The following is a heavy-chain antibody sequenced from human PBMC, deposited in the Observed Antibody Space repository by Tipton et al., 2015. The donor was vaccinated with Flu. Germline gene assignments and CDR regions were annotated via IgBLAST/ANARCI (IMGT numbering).Heavy chain of an antibody. CDR1: GDSISSDFY. CDR3: ARRDYSNYVSDPKSWFDP. D-gene: IGHD4-11*01. J-gene: IGHJ5*02. V-gene: IGHV4-38-2*01. Sequence: LRLSCAVPGDSISSDFYWAWIRQFPGKGLEWIGTVSRTGSTIYNPSLKSRVTISIDTSKNQFSLNMRSVTAADMAVYYCARRDYSNYVSDPKSWFDPWGQGTLVTVSS. CDR2: VSRTGST.